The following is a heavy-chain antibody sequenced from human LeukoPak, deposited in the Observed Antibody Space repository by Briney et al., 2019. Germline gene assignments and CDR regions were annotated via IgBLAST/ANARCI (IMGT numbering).Heavy chain of an antibody. D-gene: IGHD1-1*01. J-gene: IGHJ4*02. CDR2: IKQDGNEK. CDR3: TTVAATHEFDY. V-gene: IGHV3-7*02. CDR1: RFSFSSYW. Sequence: GGSLRLSCAASRFSFSSYWMSWVRQAPGKGLEWVASIKQDGNEKYYVDSVKGRFTISRDNAKNSVYLQMNSLRAEDTAVYYCTTVAATHEFDYRGQGTLVTVSS.